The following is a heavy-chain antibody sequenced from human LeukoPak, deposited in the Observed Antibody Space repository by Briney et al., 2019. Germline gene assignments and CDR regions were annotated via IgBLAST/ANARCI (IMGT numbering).Heavy chain of an antibody. CDR1: GGSISSYY. J-gene: IGHJ3*02. V-gene: IGHV4-59*08. Sequence: SETLSLTCTVSGGSISSYYWSWIRQPPGKGLEWIGYIYYSGSTNYNPSLKSRVTISVDTSKNQFSLKLSSVTAADTAVYYCATAPRSGSSLGAFDIWGQGTMVTVSS. D-gene: IGHD1-26*01. CDR3: ATAPRSGSSLGAFDI. CDR2: IYYSGST.